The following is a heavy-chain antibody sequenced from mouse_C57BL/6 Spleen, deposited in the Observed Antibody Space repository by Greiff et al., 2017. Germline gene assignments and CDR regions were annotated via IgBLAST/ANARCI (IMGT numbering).Heavy chain of an antibody. V-gene: IGHV3-6*01. D-gene: IGHD4-1*01. CDR3: ASLTFAY. Sequence: EVQLQQSGPGLVKPSPSLSLTCSVTGYSITSGYYWNWIRQFPGNKLEWMGYISYDGSNNYNPSLKNRISITRDTSKNQFFLKLNSVTTEDTATYYCASLTFAYWGQGTLVTVSA. CDR1: GYSITSGYY. J-gene: IGHJ3*01. CDR2: ISYDGSN.